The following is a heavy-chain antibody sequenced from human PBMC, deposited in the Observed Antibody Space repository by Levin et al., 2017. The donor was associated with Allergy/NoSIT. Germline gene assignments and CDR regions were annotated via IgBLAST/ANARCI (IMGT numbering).Heavy chain of an antibody. CDR3: ARLGHCSTANCYGGVLTMDV. V-gene: IGHV3-33*01. CDR2: IWFDGSNE. CDR1: GFTFRHYG. J-gene: IGHJ6*02. D-gene: IGHD2-2*01. Sequence: LSLTCAASGFTFRHYGMHWVRQAPGKGLEWVAVIWFDGSNEYYADSVKGRFTISRDNSKNTLYLQMNRLRAEDTAIYYCARLGHCSTANCYGGVLTMDVWGQGTTVTVSS.